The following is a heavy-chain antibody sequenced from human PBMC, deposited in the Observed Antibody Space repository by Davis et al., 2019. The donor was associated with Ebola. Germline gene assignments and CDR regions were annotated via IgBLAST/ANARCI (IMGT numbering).Heavy chain of an antibody. J-gene: IGHJ6*02. CDR2: INPSGGST. CDR3: ARDRIVVVVAATQAYYYYGMDV. D-gene: IGHD2-15*01. V-gene: IGHV1-46*02. Sequence: ASVKVSCKASGYTFNTYYMHWVRQAPGQGLEWMGIINPSGGSTSYAQKFQGRVTMTRDTSTSTVYMELSSLRSEDTAVYYCARDRIVVVVAATQAYYYYGMDVWGQGTTVTVSS. CDR1: GYTFNTYY.